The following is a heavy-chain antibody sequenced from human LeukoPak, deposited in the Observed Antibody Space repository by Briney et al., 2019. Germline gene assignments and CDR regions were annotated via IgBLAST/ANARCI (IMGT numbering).Heavy chain of an antibody. CDR3: ARDLEADNTRDY. CDR2: ISAYNGNT. V-gene: IGHV1-18*04. CDR1: GYTFTGYY. J-gene: IGHJ4*02. Sequence: ASVXVSCKASGYTFTGYYIHWGRQAPGQGVEWMGWISAYNGNTNYAQKLQGRVTMTTDTSTSTAYMELRSLRSDDTAVYYCARDLEADNTRDYWGQGTLVTVSS. D-gene: IGHD3-3*01.